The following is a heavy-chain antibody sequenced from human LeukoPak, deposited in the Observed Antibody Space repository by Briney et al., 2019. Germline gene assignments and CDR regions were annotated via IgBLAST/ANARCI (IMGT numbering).Heavy chain of an antibody. CDR1: GYTFTSYG. CDR3: ARHEVFRITMVRGVIKFGGWFDP. CDR2: ISAYNGNT. J-gene: IGHJ5*02. V-gene: IGHV1-18*01. D-gene: IGHD3-10*01. Sequence: GASVKVSCKASGYTFTSYGISWVRQAPGQGLEWMGWISAYNGNTNYAQKLQGRVTMTTDTSTSTAYMELRSLRSDDTAVYYCARHEVFRITMVRGVIKFGGWFDPWGQGTLVTVSS.